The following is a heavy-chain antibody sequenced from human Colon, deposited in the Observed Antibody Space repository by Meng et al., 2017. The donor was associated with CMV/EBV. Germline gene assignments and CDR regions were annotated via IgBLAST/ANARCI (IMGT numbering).Heavy chain of an antibody. CDR1: GFMFISSS. V-gene: IGHV3-30-3*01. D-gene: IGHD1-14*01. J-gene: IGHJ4*02. CDR3: AKEGRNEGTHFDY. Sequence: QVQMVESGGGVVQPGRSLRLSCTASGFMFISSSIHWVRQAPGKGLEWVAVIGNDEITKFYADSVRDRFIISRDNSKNSVSLQMDSLRPEDTAVYYCAKEGRNEGTHFDYWGQGTLVTDSS. CDR2: IGNDEITK.